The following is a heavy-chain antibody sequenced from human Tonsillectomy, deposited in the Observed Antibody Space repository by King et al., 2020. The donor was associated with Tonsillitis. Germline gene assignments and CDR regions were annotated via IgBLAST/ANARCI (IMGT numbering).Heavy chain of an antibody. CDR3: AKLLRSGYHLYYMDV. CDR2: ISDSAGGT. V-gene: IGHV3-23*04. D-gene: IGHD3-3*01. J-gene: IGHJ6*03. Sequence: DVQLVESGGGLVQPGGSLRLSCAASGFTFSSFDMTWVRQAPGKGLEWVSSISDSAGGTYYADSVNGRFTISRDNSKNTLYLQVNGLSAEDTAVYYCAKLLRSGYHLYYMDVWGKGTTVTVSS. CDR1: GFTFSSFD.